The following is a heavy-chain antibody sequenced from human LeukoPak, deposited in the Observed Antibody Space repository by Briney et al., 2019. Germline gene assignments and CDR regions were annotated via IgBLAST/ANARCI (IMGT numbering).Heavy chain of an antibody. Sequence: SQTLSLTCAVSGVSIRSAGYSYYWIRHYSGKGLGWIGHIYYSGSPSYNPSLKSRVTISMDTSKNHFSLNLTSVTAADTAVYYCARDGATGVFETWGQGTLVAVSS. CDR1: GVSIRSAGYS. CDR3: ARDGATGVFET. CDR2: IYYSGSP. D-gene: IGHD3-3*01. J-gene: IGHJ5*02. V-gene: IGHV4-31*11.